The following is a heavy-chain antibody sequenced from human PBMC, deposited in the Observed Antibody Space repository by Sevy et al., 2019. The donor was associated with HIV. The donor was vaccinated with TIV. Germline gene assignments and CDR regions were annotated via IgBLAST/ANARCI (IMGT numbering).Heavy chain of an antibody. V-gene: IGHV4-38-2*01. CDR3: ASTGGYYYDSSGYYDFGY. CDR1: GYSISSGYY. J-gene: IGHJ4*02. D-gene: IGHD3-22*01. Sequence: SETLSLTCAVSGYSISSGYYWGWIRQPPGKGLEWIGSIYHSGSTYYNPSLKSRVTISVDMSKNQFSLKLSSVTAADTAVYYCASTGGYYYDSSGYYDFGYWGQGTLVTVSS. CDR2: IYHSGST.